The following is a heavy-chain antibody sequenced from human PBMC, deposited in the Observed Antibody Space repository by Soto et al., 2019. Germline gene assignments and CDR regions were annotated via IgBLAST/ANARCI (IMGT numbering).Heavy chain of an antibody. J-gene: IGHJ6*02. CDR2: ISSSSSYI. CDR1: GFTFSSYS. CDR3: ARDLLPTVTTSYYGMDF. V-gene: IGHV3-21*01. D-gene: IGHD4-17*01. Sequence: GGSLRLSCAASGFTFSSYSMNWVRQAPGKGLEWVSSISSSSSYIYYADSVKGRFTISRDNAKNSLYLQMNSLRAEDTAVYYCARDLLPTVTTSYYGMDFWGQGTSVTVSS.